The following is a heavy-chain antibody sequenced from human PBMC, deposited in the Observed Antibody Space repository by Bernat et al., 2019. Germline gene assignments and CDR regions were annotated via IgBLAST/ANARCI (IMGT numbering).Heavy chain of an antibody. CDR2: IYYSGST. D-gene: IGHD2-8*01. CDR1: GGSISNYY. V-gene: IGHV4-59*01. J-gene: IGHJ4*02. Sequence: QVQLHESGPGLVKPSETLSLTCTVSGGSISNYYWSWIRQPPGKGLEWIGYIYYSGSTDYNPSLKSRVTISVDTSKSQLSLRLNSVTAADTAVYYCTRGRGVTSTRGFDYWGQGTLVTVSS. CDR3: TRGRGVTSTRGFDY.